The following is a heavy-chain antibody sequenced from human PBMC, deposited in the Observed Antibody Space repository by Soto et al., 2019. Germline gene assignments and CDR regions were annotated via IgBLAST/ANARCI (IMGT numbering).Heavy chain of an antibody. V-gene: IGHV3-74*01. J-gene: IGHJ3*02. Sequence: EVQLVESGGGLVQPGGSLRLSCAASGFTFSSYWMHWVRQAPGKGLVWVSRINGEGSSTSYADSVKGRFTTSRDNAKNTLYLQMNSLRAGDTAVYYCARAPGRDPVGVGAFDIWGQGTMVTVSS. CDR3: ARAPGRDPVGVGAFDI. CDR2: INGEGSST. CDR1: GFTFSSYW. D-gene: IGHD3-10*01.